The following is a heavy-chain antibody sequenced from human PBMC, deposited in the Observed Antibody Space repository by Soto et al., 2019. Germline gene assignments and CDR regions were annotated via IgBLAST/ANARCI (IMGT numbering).Heavy chain of an antibody. V-gene: IGHV2-5*02. CDR2: IYWDDDK. Sequence: QITLKESGPTLVKPTQTLTLTCTFSGFSLSTSGVGVGWIRQPPGKALEWLALIYWDDDKRYSPSLKSRLTITKDPSKNQVVLTMTNMDPVDTATYYCAHEAYWGGDCYHWYFDLWGRGTLVTVSS. CDR1: GFSLSTSGVG. J-gene: IGHJ2*01. CDR3: AHEAYWGGDCYHWYFDL. D-gene: IGHD2-21*02.